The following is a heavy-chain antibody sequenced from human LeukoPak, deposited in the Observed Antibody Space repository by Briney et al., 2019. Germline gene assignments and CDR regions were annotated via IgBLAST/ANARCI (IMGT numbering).Heavy chain of an antibody. CDR1: GGSISSGGYY. V-gene: IGHV4-31*03. J-gene: IGHJ4*02. D-gene: IGHD2-2*01. CDR2: IYYSGST. CDR3: ARDSSSSFDY. Sequence: SSETLSLTCTVSGGSISSGGYYWSWIRQHPGKGLEWIGYIYYSGSTYYNPPLKSRVTISVDTSKNQFSLKLSSVTAADTAVYYCARDSSSSFDYWGQGTLVTVSS.